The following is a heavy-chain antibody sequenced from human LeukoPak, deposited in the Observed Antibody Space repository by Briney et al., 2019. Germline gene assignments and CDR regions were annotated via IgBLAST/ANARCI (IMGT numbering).Heavy chain of an antibody. CDR1: GGSISSYY. CDR3: ARRGRAAGTVTTVHYYHMDV. CDR2: IYDSQNT. D-gene: IGHD4-17*01. J-gene: IGHJ6*02. Sequence: SETLSLTCTVSGGSISSYYWIWIRQSPGKGLEWIAYIYDSQNTNYNPSLKSRVTISLDTSKNQFSLKLSSVTAADTAVYYCARRGRAAGTVTTVHYYHMDVWGQGTTVTVSS. V-gene: IGHV4-59*08.